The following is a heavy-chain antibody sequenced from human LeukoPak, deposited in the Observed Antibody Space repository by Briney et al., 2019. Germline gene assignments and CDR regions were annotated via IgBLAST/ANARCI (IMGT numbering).Heavy chain of an antibody. CDR1: GFTFSGYA. Sequence: GGSLRLSCAASGFTFSGYAMSWVRQAPGKGLEWVSSISGSGGSTYYADSVKGRFTISRDNSKTTLYLQMNNLRSEDTAVYYCAKVFYPAAGTGRVDFPFDYWGQGTLVTVSS. CDR2: ISGSGGST. CDR3: AKVFYPAAGTGRVDFPFDY. D-gene: IGHD6-13*01. V-gene: IGHV3-23*01. J-gene: IGHJ4*02.